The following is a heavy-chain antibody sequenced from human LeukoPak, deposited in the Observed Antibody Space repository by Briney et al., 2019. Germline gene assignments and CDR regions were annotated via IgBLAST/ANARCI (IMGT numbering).Heavy chain of an antibody. J-gene: IGHJ5*02. CDR1: GGSISSSSYY. CDR3: GRQDFWSGCYFDP. D-gene: IGHD3-3*01. V-gene: IGHV4-39*01. Sequence: TETLSLTCTVSGGSISSSSYYWGWIRQPPGKGLEWIGSIYYSGSTYYNPSLKSRVTISVDTSKNQFSLKLSSVTAADTAVYYCGRQDFWSGCYFDPWGQGTLVTVSS. CDR2: IYYSGST.